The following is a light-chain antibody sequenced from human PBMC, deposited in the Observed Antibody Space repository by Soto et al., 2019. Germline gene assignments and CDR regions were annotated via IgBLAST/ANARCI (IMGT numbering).Light chain of an antibody. CDR3: RQCTKT. Sequence: EIVLTQSPATLSLSPGERATLSCRASQSVSSYLAWYQQKPGQAPRLLISDASNRATGILARFSGSGSGTVFTLTINRLELEDFSVYYCRQCTKTFGQGTRLEIK. CDR2: DAS. CDR1: QSVSSY. V-gene: IGKV3-11*01. J-gene: IGKJ5*01.